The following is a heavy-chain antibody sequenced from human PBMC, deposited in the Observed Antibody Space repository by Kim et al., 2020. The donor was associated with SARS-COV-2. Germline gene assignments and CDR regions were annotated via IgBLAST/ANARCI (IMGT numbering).Heavy chain of an antibody. D-gene: IGHD3-10*01. V-gene: IGHV4-31*02. J-gene: IGHJ5*02. CDR3: ARTRITMVRGVPNWFDP. Sequence: KSRVTRSVDTSKNQFSLKLSSVTAADTAVYYCARTRITMVRGVPNWFDPWGQGTLVTVSS.